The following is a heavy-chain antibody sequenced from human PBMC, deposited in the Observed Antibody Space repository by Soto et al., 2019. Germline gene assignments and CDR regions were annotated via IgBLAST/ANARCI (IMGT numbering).Heavy chain of an antibody. CDR1: GFTFEDYG. CDR3: AKDVLRFLEWLAFYGMDV. CDR2: INWNGRTR. J-gene: IGHJ6*02. D-gene: IGHD3-3*01. Sequence: GESLKISCAASGFTFEDYGMSWVRQLPGKGLQWVAGINWNGRTRDYADSVKGRFTISRDNSKNTLYLQMNSLRAEDTAVYYCAKDVLRFLEWLAFYGMDVWGQGTTVTVSS. V-gene: IGHV3-20*04.